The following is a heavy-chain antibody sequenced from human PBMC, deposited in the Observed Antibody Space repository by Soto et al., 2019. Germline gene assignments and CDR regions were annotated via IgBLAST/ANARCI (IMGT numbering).Heavy chain of an antibody. Sequence: PGESLKISCRGSGYNFANNWIAWVRQMPGEGLEWMGIIDPSDSDTKYSPSFQGQVTISADKSISTAYLQWSSLKASDTALYYCMRRHSPFSGSVPSDYFDYWGQGTQVTVSS. CDR1: GYNFANNW. V-gene: IGHV5-51*01. CDR2: IDPSDSDT. J-gene: IGHJ4*02. D-gene: IGHD6-25*01. CDR3: MRRHSPFSGSVPSDYFDY.